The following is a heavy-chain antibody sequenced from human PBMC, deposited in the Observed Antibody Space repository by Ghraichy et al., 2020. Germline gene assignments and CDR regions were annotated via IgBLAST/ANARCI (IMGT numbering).Heavy chain of an antibody. CDR2: INHSEIT. Sequence: SETLSLTCAVYGGSFSGYYWSWIRKLPGKGLGWIGEINHSEITNYNPSLKSRVTISVDTSKIQCSRKLSSVTAADTAVYYCATTTVVTPYWYFDLWGRGTLVTVSS. CDR1: GGSFSGYY. D-gene: IGHD4-23*01. CDR3: ATTTVVTPYWYFDL. V-gene: IGHV4-34*01. J-gene: IGHJ2*01.